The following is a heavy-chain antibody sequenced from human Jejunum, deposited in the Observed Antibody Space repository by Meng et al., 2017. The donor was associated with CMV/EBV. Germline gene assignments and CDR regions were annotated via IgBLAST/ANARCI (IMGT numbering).Heavy chain of an antibody. CDR1: GGSISGYY. J-gene: IGHJ4*02. Sequence: CTVSGGSISGYYWSWIRQPPGKGLEWTRYIHYSGSTNYNPSLKSRVTISVDMSKNQFSLKLTSVTAADTAVYYCARYALDWEGFDYWGQGTLVTVSS. CDR2: IHYSGST. D-gene: IGHD2-2*01. CDR3: ARYALDWEGFDY. V-gene: IGHV4-59*01.